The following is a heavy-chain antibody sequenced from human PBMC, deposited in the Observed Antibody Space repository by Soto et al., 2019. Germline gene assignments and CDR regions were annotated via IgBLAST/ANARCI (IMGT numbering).Heavy chain of an antibody. CDR3: ARGRSGSYYLFHYYYYGMDV. V-gene: IGHV1-2*02. CDR2: INPNSGGT. CDR1: GYTFTGYD. J-gene: IGHJ6*02. D-gene: IGHD1-26*01. Sequence: QVQLVQSGAEVKKPGASVKVSCKASGYTFTGYDMHWVRQAPGQGLEWMGWINPNSGGTNYAQKFQVRVTMTRDTAMSPDYMELSRLRSDDAAVYYCARGRSGSYYLFHYYYYGMDVWGQGTTVTGSS.